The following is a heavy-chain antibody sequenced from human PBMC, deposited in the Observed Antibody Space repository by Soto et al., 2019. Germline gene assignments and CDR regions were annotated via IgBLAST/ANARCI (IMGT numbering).Heavy chain of an antibody. Sequence: GGSPKLSSAAAVFTVSDSYMSWVRQAPGKGLEWVSLIYSGGAPFYADSVKERFTISRDNPRNTLYLQMNSLRAEDTAVYYCARDHINWDDFGAAGCMDVWGKGTTVTVSS. CDR2: IYSGGAP. J-gene: IGHJ6*03. CDR1: VFTVSDSY. V-gene: IGHV3-66*01. CDR3: ARDHINWDDFGAAGCMDV. D-gene: IGHD1-1*01.